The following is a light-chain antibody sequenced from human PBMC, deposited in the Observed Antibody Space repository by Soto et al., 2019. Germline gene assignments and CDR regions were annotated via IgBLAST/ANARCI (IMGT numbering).Light chain of an antibody. Sequence: IVLTQSPGTLSLSPGERATLSCRASQSVSSSYLAWYQKKPGQAPRLLIYGASSRATGIPDRFSGSGSGTDFTLTISRLEPEDFAVYYCQQYGSSSWTFGQGTKVEIK. V-gene: IGKV3-20*01. CDR1: QSVSSSY. CDR3: QQYGSSSWT. J-gene: IGKJ1*01. CDR2: GAS.